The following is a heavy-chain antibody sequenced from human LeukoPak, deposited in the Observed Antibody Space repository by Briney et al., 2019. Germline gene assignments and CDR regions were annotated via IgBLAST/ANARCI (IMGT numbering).Heavy chain of an antibody. CDR2: MNPNSGNT. D-gene: IGHD3-22*01. CDR1: GYTFTSYD. V-gene: IGHV1-8*01. J-gene: IGHJ4*02. CDR3: ARGRRISSGYLPFDY. Sequence: ASVKVSCKASGYTFTSYDINWVRQATGQGLEWMGWMNPNSGNTGYAQKFQGRVTMTRNTSISKAYMELSSLRSEDTAVYYCARGRRISSGYLPFDYWGQGTLVTVSS.